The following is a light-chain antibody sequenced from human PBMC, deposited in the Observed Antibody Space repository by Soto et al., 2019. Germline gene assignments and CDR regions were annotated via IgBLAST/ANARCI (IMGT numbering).Light chain of an antibody. J-gene: IGKJ4*01. Sequence: EIVLTQSPGTLSLSPGERATLSCRASQSVSSGYLAWYRQKAGQAPRLLIYDASSRATGIPDRFSGSGSGTDFTLTIVRLEPEDFAVYYCQQYNKWPLSFGGGTKVELK. CDR3: QQYNKWPLS. CDR2: DAS. V-gene: IGKV3D-20*02. CDR1: QSVSSGY.